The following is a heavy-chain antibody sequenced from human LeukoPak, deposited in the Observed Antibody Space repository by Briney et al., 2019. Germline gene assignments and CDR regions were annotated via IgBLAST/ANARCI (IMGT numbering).Heavy chain of an antibody. CDR3: ARRRYSSSWYGAFDI. CDR1: GYSFTNYW. Sequence: GESLKISCKGSGYSFTNYWIGWERQMPGKGLEWMGIIYPGDSDTRYSPSFQGQVTISADKSISTAYLQWSSLKASDTAMYHCARRRYSSSWYGAFDIWGQGTMVTVSS. D-gene: IGHD6-13*01. J-gene: IGHJ3*02. CDR2: IYPGDSDT. V-gene: IGHV5-51*01.